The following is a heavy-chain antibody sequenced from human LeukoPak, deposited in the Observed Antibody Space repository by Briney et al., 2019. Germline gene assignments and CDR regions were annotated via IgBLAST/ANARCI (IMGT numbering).Heavy chain of an antibody. D-gene: IGHD2-15*01. V-gene: IGHV4-59*01. CDR2: IYYSGST. Sequence: SETLSLTCTVSGGSISSYYWSWIRQPPGKGLEWIGYIYYSGSTNYNPSLKSRVTISVDTSKNQFSLKLSSVTAADTAVYYCATGGSAYAFDIWGQGTMVTVS. CDR3: ATGGSAYAFDI. CDR1: GGSISSYY. J-gene: IGHJ3*02.